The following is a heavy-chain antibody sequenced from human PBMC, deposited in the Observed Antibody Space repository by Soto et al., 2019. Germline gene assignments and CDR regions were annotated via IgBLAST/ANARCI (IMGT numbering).Heavy chain of an antibody. CDR3: ARGPPETYNWNYPPNWFDP. CDR2: ISSSSSYI. D-gene: IGHD1-7*01. J-gene: IGHJ5*02. CDR1: GFTFSSYS. Sequence: GSLRLSCAASGFTFSSYSMNWVRQAPGKGLEWVSSISSSSSYIYYADSVKGRFTISRDNAKNSLYLQMNSLRAEDTAVYYCARGPPETYNWNYPPNWFDPWGQGTLVTVSS. V-gene: IGHV3-21*01.